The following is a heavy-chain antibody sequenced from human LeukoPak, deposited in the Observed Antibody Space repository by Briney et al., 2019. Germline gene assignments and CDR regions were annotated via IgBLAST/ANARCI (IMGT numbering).Heavy chain of an antibody. J-gene: IGHJ4*02. CDR3: AISTSPYVIEVWTNGPLDY. Sequence: ASVKVSCKASGYTFTGYYMHWVRQAPGQGLEWMGRINPKSGGTNYAQEFQGRVTMTRDTSINTAYMELSRVRSDDTAVYYCAISTSPYVIEVWTNGPLDYWGQGTLVTVSS. V-gene: IGHV1-2*06. CDR1: GYTFTGYY. D-gene: IGHD3-22*01. CDR2: INPKSGGT.